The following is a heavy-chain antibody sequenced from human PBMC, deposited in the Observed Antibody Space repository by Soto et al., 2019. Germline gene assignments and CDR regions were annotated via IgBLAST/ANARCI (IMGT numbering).Heavy chain of an antibody. CDR1: GFTFSSYW. CDR2: INSDGSSP. Sequence: GGSLRFSCAASGFTFSSYWMHWVRQATGKGLGWVSRINSDGSSPSYAASVRGLITISRYNAQNTLYLQMNTLRAEDAAVYYCARGASYSNWFDPWGKGALITVSS. V-gene: IGHV3-74*01. CDR3: ARGASYSNWFDP. J-gene: IGHJ5*02. D-gene: IGHD1-26*01.